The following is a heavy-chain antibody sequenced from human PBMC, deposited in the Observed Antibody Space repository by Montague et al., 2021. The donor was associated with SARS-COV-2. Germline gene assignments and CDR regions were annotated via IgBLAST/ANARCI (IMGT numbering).Heavy chain of an antibody. CDR3: ARGCSGGSCCPNPFST. J-gene: IGHJ5*02. Sequence: TLSLTCTVSGGSISSGSYYWSWIRQPAGQGLEWIGRIYTSGSTNSNPSLKIRVTISEDTTKNHFSLRLISVTAADTAVYYCARGCSGGSCCPNPFSTWGQGTLVTVSS. CDR2: IYTSGST. V-gene: IGHV4-61*02. CDR1: GGSISSGSYY. D-gene: IGHD2-15*01.